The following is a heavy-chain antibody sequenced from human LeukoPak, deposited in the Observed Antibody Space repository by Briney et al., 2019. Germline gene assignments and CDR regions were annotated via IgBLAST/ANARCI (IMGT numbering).Heavy chain of an antibody. CDR3: AREGIIAVAGTGDAFDI. CDR1: GYTFTGYY. V-gene: IGHV1-2*02. Sequence: ASVKVSCKASGYTFTGYYMHWVRQAPGQGLEWMGWINPNSGGTNYAQKFQGRATMTRDTSISTAYMELSRLRSDDTAVYYCAREGIIAVAGTGDAFDIWGQGTMVTVSS. J-gene: IGHJ3*02. CDR2: INPNSGGT. D-gene: IGHD6-19*01.